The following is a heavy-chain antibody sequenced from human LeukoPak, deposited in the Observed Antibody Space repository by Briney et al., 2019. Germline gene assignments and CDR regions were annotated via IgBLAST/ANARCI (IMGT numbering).Heavy chain of an antibody. Sequence: GGSLRLSCAASGFTFRNYSMNWVRQAPGKGLEWVSGISDSGGTTDYADSVKGRFAISRDNSNNTLCLQMNSLRAEDTAVYYCAKARSGSSSSCYNYWGQGTLVTVSS. V-gene: IGHV3-23*01. CDR3: AKARSGSSSSCYNY. D-gene: IGHD2-2*02. CDR1: GFTFRNYS. CDR2: ISDSGGTT. J-gene: IGHJ4*02.